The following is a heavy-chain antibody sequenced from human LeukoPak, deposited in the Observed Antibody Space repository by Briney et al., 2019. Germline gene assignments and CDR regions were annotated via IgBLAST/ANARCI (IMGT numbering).Heavy chain of an antibody. CDR1: LFTFSCYV. CDR3: SRGRSYRGYYMVV. D-gene: IGHD1-26*01. CDR2: IGTAGDT. J-gene: IGHJ6*03. Sequence: PGGSLRLSCAASLFTFSCYVMHWVRPGTGKGLEWVSGIGTAGDTYSPDCMLCRFTISKQNTKNSLYFLINSLRAEDTAEYCISRGRSYRGYYMVVWGKGTTVTISS. V-gene: IGHV3-13*01.